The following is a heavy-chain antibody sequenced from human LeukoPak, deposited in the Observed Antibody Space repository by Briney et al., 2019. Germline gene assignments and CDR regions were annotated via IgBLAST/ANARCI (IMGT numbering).Heavy chain of an antibody. CDR3: AKPANYYYDSSGYYLLYFDY. V-gene: IGHV3-23*01. J-gene: IGHJ4*02. D-gene: IGHD3-22*01. CDR2: ISGSGGST. CDR1: GFTFSSYA. Sequence: GGSLRLSCAASGFTFSSYAMSWVRQAPGKGLEWVSAISGSGGSTYYADSVKGRFTISRDSSKNTLYLQMNSLRAEDTAVYYCAKPANYYYDSSGYYLLYFDYWGQGTLVTVSS.